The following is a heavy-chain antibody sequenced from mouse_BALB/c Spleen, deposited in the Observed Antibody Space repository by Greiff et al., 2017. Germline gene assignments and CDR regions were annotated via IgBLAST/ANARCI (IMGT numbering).Heavy chain of an antibody. CDR2: IWAGGST. CDR1: GFSLTSYG. D-gene: IGHD2-1*01. Sequence: VQLQQSGPGLVAPSQTLSITCTVSGFSLTSYGVHWVRQPPGKGLEWLGVIWAGGSTNYNSALMYRLSISKDNSKSQVFLKMNSLQTDDTAMYYCARDGNYEGDYFDYWGQGTTLTVSS. V-gene: IGHV2-9*02. J-gene: IGHJ2*01. CDR3: ARDGNYEGDYFDY.